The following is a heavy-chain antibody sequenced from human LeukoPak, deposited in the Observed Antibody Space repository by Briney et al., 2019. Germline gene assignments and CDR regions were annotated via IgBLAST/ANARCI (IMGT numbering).Heavy chain of an antibody. CDR3: ARDVTYHGGDWFEP. V-gene: IGHV3-48*04. CDR2: ISSTASSI. D-gene: IGHD4-23*01. CDR1: EFTFSSYS. J-gene: IGHJ5*02. Sequence: PGGSLRLSCAASEFTFSSYSMSWVRQAPGKGLEWVSYISSTASSIYYADSVKGRFTISRDNAKNSLYLQMNSLRAEDTAVYYCARDVTYHGGDWFEPWGQGTLVTVSS.